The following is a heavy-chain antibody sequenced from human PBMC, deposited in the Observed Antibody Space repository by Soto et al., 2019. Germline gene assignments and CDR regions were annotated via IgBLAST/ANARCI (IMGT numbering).Heavy chain of an antibody. CDR3: ARAAGRFGELFWFDP. CDR2: IWYDGNTK. J-gene: IGHJ5*02. CDR1: GFLFNNYG. Sequence: QVQLVESGGGVVQPGRSLRLSCAASGFLFNNYGMHWVRQAPGKGLEWVAVIWYDGNTKFYADSVKGRFSVSRENSNNTVYLQMNSLRVEDTAVYYCARAAGRFGELFWFDPWGQGTLVSVSS. V-gene: IGHV3-33*01. D-gene: IGHD3-10*01.